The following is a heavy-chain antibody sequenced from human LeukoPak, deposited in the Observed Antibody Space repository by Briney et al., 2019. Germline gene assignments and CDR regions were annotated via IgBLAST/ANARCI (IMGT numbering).Heavy chain of an antibody. CDR1: GFTFSSYW. Sequence: GGSLRLSCAASGFTFSSYWMSWVRQAPGKGLEWVANIKQDGSEKYYVDSVKGRFTISRDNAKNSLYLQMNRLRAEDTAVYYCARRFYYDILTGLDYWGQGTLVTVSS. J-gene: IGHJ4*02. D-gene: IGHD3-9*01. CDR3: ARRFYYDILTGLDY. V-gene: IGHV3-7*04. CDR2: IKQDGSEK.